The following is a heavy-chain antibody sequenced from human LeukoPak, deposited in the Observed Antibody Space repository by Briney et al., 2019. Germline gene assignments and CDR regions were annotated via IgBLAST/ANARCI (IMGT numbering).Heavy chain of an antibody. CDR2: IIPIFGTA. D-gene: IGHD3-3*01. Sequence: VASVKVSCKASGGTFSSYAISWVRQAPGQGLEWMGGIIPIFGTASYAQKFQGRVTITTDESTSTAYMELSSLRSEDTAVYYCARERRVTIFGVVATTFDPWGQGTLVTVSS. CDR3: ARERRVTIFGVVATTFDP. J-gene: IGHJ5*02. V-gene: IGHV1-69*05. CDR1: GGTFSSYA.